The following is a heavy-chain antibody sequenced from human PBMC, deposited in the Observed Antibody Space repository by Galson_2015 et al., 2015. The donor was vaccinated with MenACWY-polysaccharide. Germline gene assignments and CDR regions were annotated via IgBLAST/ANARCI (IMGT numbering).Heavy chain of an antibody. D-gene: IGHD3-22*01. Sequence: SETLSLTCTVSGGSVTSSSYYWSWIRQSPGKGLEWIGSIHSSGTTFYNPSHKSRVTISGDASRMQFSLPLMSVTAADTATYFCARFLYYDSSAFYFDYWGQGALVTVSS. CDR2: IHSSGTT. CDR1: GGSVTSSSYY. J-gene: IGHJ4*02. V-gene: IGHV4-39*01. CDR3: ARFLYYDSSAFYFDY.